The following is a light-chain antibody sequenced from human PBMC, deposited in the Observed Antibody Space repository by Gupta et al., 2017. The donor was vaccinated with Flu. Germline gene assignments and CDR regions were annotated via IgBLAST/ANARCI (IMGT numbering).Light chain of an antibody. J-gene: IGKJ4*02. Sequence: YQQTPGQATSLLIYGASIRATGFPDRFSGRASGTYFTLTISMLAPDHFAVYYCQQDGRSPRTFGEGTKVEIK. V-gene: IGKV3-20*01. CDR3: QQDGRSPRT. CDR2: GAS.